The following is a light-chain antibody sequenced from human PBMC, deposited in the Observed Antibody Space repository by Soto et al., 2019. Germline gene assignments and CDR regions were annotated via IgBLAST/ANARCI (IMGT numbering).Light chain of an antibody. Sequence: QSVLTQPASVSGSPGQSITISCTGTSSDIGSYNYVAWYQQFPGKTPKLIIYEVRNRPSGVSFRFSGSKSGNTASLTISGLQAEDEADHYCISYTGSATSYVFGTGTKGTVL. CDR1: SSDIGSYNY. CDR2: EVR. J-gene: IGLJ1*01. V-gene: IGLV2-14*01. CDR3: ISYTGSATSYV.